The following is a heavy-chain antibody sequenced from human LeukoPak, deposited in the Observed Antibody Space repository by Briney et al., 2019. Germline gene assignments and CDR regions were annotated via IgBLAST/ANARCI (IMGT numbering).Heavy chain of an antibody. CDR3: ARRAGAYSHPYDY. Sequence: PGGSLRLSCAASGFTFDDYAMHWVRHAPGKGLEWVSGISWNSGSIGYADSVKGRFTISRDNAKNSLYLQMNSLRAEDTALYYCARRAGAYSHPYDYWGQGTLVTVSS. CDR2: ISWNSGSI. CDR1: GFTFDDYA. V-gene: IGHV3-9*01. D-gene: IGHD4/OR15-4a*01. J-gene: IGHJ4*02.